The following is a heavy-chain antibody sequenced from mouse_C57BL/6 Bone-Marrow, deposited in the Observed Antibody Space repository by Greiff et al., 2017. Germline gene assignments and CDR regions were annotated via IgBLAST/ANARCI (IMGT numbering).Heavy chain of an antibody. Sequence: EVKLVESGPGLVKPSQSLSLTCSVTGYSITSGYYWNWIRQFPGNKLEWMGYRSYDGSNNYNPTLKNLISITRDTSNSQFFLKLNSVSTEDTATYYCAISDDYGDYWGQGTTLTVSS. D-gene: IGHD2-4*01. V-gene: IGHV3-6*01. CDR2: RSYDGSN. CDR1: GYSITSGYY. CDR3: AISDDYGDY. J-gene: IGHJ2*01.